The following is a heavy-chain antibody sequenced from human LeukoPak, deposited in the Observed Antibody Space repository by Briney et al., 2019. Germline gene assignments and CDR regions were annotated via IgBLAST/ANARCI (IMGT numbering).Heavy chain of an antibody. CDR3: ARGSSLLPRPGGKGVRFDP. Sequence: SETLSLTCAVYGGSFSGCYWSWIRQPPGKGLEWIGEINHSGSTNYNPSLKSRVTISVDTSKNQFSLKLSSVTAADTAVYYCARGSSLLPRPGGKGVRFDPWGQGTLVTVSS. D-gene: IGHD3-22*01. CDR1: GGSFSGCY. CDR2: INHSGST. V-gene: IGHV4-34*01. J-gene: IGHJ5*02.